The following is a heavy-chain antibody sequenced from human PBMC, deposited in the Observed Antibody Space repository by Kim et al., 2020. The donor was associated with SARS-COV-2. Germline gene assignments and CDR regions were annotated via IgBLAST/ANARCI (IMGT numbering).Heavy chain of an antibody. CDR3: AGEPNYGSGSGGET. Sequence: SETLSLTCTVSGGSISSYYWSWIRQPPGKGLEWIGDIYYRGSTNYNTSLKSRGTISVDTSKNKFSLQLSSVTAADTAVYYCAGEPNYGSGSGGETWGQGTLVTVSS. D-gene: IGHD3-10*01. J-gene: IGHJ5*02. CDR2: IYYRGST. CDR1: GGSISSYY. V-gene: IGHV4-59*13.